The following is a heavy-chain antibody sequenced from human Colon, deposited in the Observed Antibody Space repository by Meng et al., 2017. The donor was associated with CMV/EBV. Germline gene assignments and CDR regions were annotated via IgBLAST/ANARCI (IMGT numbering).Heavy chain of an antibody. D-gene: IGHD3-10*01. CDR3: TERGVAY. CDR2: IHYSGSV. Sequence: QAPLQESGPGLVKPSETLSLPCTVSGVSISTHYWSWIRQSPGKGLEWIGSIHYSGSVDYNPSLRNRLIMSVDTSNNQFSLKLNSVTTADTAVYYCTERGVAYWGQGILVTVSS. V-gene: IGHV4-59*11. CDR1: GVSISTHY. J-gene: IGHJ4*02.